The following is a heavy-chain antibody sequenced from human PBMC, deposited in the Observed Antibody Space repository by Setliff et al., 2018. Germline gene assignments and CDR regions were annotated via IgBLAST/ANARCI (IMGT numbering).Heavy chain of an antibody. Sequence: GSLRLSCAASGFTFSDYYMSWIRQTPGKGLEWVAYISRGATSIYYADSVKGRFTISRDDATNSLYLQMNSLRPEDTAVYYCATPALSSIDYWGQGTLVTVSS. D-gene: IGHD2-2*01. CDR3: ATPALSSIDY. CDR1: GFTFSDYY. J-gene: IGHJ4*02. V-gene: IGHV3-11*01. CDR2: ISRGATSI.